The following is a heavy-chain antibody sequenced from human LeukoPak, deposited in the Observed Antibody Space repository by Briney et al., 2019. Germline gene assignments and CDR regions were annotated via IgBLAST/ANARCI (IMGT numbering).Heavy chain of an antibody. CDR2: LYYSGST. V-gene: IGHV4-61*08. J-gene: IGHJ3*02. Sequence: SETLSLTCTVSGGSVSSGVYFWSWIRQPPGKGLEWIGYLYYSGSTNSNPSLKSRVTMSVDTSKNQFSLKLRSVTAADTAVYYCARGGSGISNAFDIWGQGTMVTVSS. CDR3: ARGGSGISNAFDI. CDR1: GGSVSSGVYF. D-gene: IGHD3-10*01.